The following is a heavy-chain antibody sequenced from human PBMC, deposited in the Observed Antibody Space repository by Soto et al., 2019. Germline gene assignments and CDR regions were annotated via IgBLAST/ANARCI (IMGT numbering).Heavy chain of an antibody. J-gene: IGHJ4*02. Sequence: LRLSCAVSGFPLSKYAMPCVRHSPRKGLECVASDNTRDYRTFYADSVEGRFTISRDNRKHILYLPLTSLTVDDTGVYYCASRCQGYYRFNYWGQGDLVTVPS. V-gene: IGHV3-23*05. D-gene: IGHD2-15*01. CDR2: DNTRDYRT. CDR1: GFPLSKYA. CDR3: ASRCQGYYRFNY.